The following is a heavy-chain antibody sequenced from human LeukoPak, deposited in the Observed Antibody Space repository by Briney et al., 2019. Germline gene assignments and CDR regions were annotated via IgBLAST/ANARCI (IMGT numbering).Heavy chain of an antibody. J-gene: IGHJ4*02. CDR1: GFTFSTYW. CDR2: IKQDGREK. CDR3: ARGSPSVYYGSGSYSDY. V-gene: IGHV3-7*01. D-gene: IGHD3-10*01. Sequence: GGSLRLSCAASGFTFSTYWMTWVRQAPGKGRGWVANIKQDGREKYYVDSVKGRFTISRDNAKNSLYLQMNSLRAEDTAMYYCARGSPSVYYGSGSYSDYWGQGTLVTVSS.